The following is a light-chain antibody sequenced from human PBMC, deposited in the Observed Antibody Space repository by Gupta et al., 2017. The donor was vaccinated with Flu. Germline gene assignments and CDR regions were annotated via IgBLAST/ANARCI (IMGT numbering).Light chain of an antibody. CDR1: SSNSGAGYG. V-gene: IGLV1-40*01. CDR3: QSYDNGLSTSV. J-gene: IGLJ3*02. CDR2: ANT. Sequence: SSNSGAGYGVHWYQQLPGTAPKLLIYANTNRPSGVPDRFSGSNSGTSASLAITGLQPEDEADYFCQSYDNGLSTSVFGGGTKLTVL.